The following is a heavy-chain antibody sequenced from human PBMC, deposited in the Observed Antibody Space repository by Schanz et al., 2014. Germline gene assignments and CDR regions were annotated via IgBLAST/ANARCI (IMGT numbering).Heavy chain of an antibody. Sequence: VRLVESGGGVVQPGRSLRLSCAASTFTFSSDWMSWVRQAPGKGLEWVSAISGSGGSTYYADSVKGRFTISRDNSKNTVYIQMNSLRAEDTAVYYCARGGPAYYFDDWGQGTLVTVSS. V-gene: IGHV3-23*04. CDR3: ARGGPAYYFDD. J-gene: IGHJ4*02. CDR1: TFTFSSDW. CDR2: ISGSGGST.